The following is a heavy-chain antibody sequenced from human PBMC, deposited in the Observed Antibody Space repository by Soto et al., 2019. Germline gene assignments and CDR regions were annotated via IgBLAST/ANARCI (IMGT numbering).Heavy chain of an antibody. J-gene: IGHJ2*01. Sequence: ASVKVSCKASGGTFSSYAISWVRQAPGQGLEWMGGIIPIFGTANYAQKFQGRVTITADESTSTAYMELSSLRSEDTAVYYCVREGVVVTATRGYFDLWGRGTLVTVSS. CDR1: GGTFSSYA. D-gene: IGHD2-21*02. V-gene: IGHV1-69*13. CDR2: IIPIFGTA. CDR3: VREGVVVTATRGYFDL.